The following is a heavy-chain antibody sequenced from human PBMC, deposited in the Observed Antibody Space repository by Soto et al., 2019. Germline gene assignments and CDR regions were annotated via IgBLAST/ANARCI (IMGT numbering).Heavy chain of an antibody. CDR2: ISDSAGGRT. D-gene: IGHD7-27*01. CDR1: GFTFSSYA. Sequence: PGGSLRLSCAASGFTFSSYAMSWVRQAPGRGLEWVSGISDSAGGRTYYADSVKGRFTIFRENSKNTLYLLMNSLRAEDTAIYYCAKWGNDWGYYYYGMDVWGRGNKVTVS. V-gene: IGHV3-23*01. J-gene: IGHJ6*02. CDR3: AKWGNDWGYYYYGMDV.